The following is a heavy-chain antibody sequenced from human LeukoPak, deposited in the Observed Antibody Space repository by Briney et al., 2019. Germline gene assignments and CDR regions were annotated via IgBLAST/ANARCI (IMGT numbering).Heavy chain of an antibody. CDR1: GFTFDDYA. J-gene: IGHJ3*02. CDR2: ISWNSGSI. D-gene: IGHD2-21*01. V-gene: IGHV3-9*03. Sequence: QSGGSLRLSCAASGFTFDDYAMHWVRQAPGKGLEWVSGISWNSGSIGYADSVKGRFTISRDNAKNSLYLQMNSLRAEDMALYYCVRDGVRAFDIWGQGTMVTVSS. CDR3: VRDGVRAFDI.